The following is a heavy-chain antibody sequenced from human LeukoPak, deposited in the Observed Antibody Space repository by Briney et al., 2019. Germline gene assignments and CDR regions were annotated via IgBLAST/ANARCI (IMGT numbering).Heavy chain of an antibody. J-gene: IGHJ4*02. CDR2: ISWNSGSI. CDR1: GFTFDDYA. D-gene: IGHD3-10*01. CDR3: AKVRGAGEFDY. Sequence: GGSLRLSCAASGFTFDDYAMHWVRHAPGKGLEWVSGISWNSGSIGYADSVKGRFTISRDNAKNSLYLQMNSLRAEDTALYYCAKVRGAGEFDYWGQGTLVTVSS. V-gene: IGHV3-9*01.